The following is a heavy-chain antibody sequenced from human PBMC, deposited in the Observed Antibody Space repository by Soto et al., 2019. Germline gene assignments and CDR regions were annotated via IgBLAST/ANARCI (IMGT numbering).Heavy chain of an antibody. Sequence: ASVKVSCKASGYTFTSYGISWVRQAPGQGLEWMGWISAYNGNTNYAQKLQGRVTMTTDKSTSTAYMELRSLRSDDTAVYYCARARTSSGYYYVSYYYGMDVWGQGTTVTVSS. CDR1: GYTFTSYG. CDR2: ISAYNGNT. D-gene: IGHD3-22*01. CDR3: ARARTSSGYYYVSYYYGMDV. V-gene: IGHV1-18*01. J-gene: IGHJ6*02.